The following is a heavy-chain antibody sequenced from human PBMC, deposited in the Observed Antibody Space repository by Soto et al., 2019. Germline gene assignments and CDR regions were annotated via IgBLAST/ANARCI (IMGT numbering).Heavy chain of an antibody. J-gene: IGHJ4*02. CDR1: GGSISSYY. V-gene: IGHV4-59*08. D-gene: IGHD3-16*01. Sequence: PSETLSLTCTVSGGSISSYYWSWIRQPPGKGLEWIGYIYYSGSTNYNPSLKSRVTISVDTSKNQFSLKLSSVTAADTAVYYCVRDHLWAFDYWGQGTLVTVSS. CDR2: IYYSGST. CDR3: VRDHLWAFDY.